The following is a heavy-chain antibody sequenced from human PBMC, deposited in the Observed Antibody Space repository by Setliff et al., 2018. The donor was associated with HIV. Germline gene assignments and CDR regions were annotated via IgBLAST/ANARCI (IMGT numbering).Heavy chain of an antibody. V-gene: IGHV3-9*01. CDR2: ISWNSGSI. D-gene: IGHD6-13*01. CDR1: RFTFSMYD. J-gene: IGHJ4*02. CDR3: ANRLRSSNNWYYFDY. Sequence: GGSLRLSCAASRFTFSMYDMHWVRQVAGEGLRWVSGISWNSGSIGYADSVKGRFTISRDNTKNTLSLQMNSLGAEDTAIYYCANRLRSSNNWYYFDYWGPGTLVTVSS.